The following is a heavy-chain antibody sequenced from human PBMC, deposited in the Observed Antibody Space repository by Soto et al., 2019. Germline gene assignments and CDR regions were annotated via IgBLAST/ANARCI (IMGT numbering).Heavy chain of an antibody. CDR1: GFNFGNSW. Sequence: SGGSLRLSCAASGFNFGNSWMHWVRQAPGKGLEWVSRMTSDGSTTDYADSVKGRSTVSRDNGKYTLYLQMNSLRAEDTAVYYCATAEVDYWGPGTLVTVSS. V-gene: IGHV3-74*01. J-gene: IGHJ4*02. CDR2: MTSDGSTT. CDR3: ATAEVDY.